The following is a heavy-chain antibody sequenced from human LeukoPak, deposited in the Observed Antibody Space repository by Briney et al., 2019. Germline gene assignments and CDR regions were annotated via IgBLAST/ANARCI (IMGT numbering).Heavy chain of an antibody. J-gene: IGHJ6*02. CDR1: GFTFSSYA. D-gene: IGHD2-21*02. Sequence: GGSLRLSCAASGFTFSSYAMSWVRQAPGKGLEWVSAISGSGGSTYYADSVKGRFTISRDNSKNTLYLQMNSLRAEDTAVYYCAREHIVVVTATLDVWGQGTTVTVSS. CDR3: AREHIVVVTATLDV. CDR2: ISGSGGST. V-gene: IGHV3-23*01.